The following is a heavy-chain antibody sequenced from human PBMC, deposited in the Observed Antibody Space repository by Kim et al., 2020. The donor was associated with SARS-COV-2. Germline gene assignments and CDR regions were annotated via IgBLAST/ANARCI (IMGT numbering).Heavy chain of an antibody. CDR3: ARADDALTGDYKGAFDV. Sequence: SETLSLTCTVSGGSINSGEFYWNWIRQTPGKGLEWIGYISYRENTYYNPSLKSRVSISVESSKKCFSLKLSSVTVADTAVYFCARADDALTGDYKGAFDV. V-gene: IGHV4-30-4*01. CDR2: ISYRENT. D-gene: IGHD3-9*01. J-gene: IGHJ3*01. CDR1: GGSINSGEFY.